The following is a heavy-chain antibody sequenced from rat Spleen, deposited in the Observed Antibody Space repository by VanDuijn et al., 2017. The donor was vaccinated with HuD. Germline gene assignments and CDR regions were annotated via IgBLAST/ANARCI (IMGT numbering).Heavy chain of an antibody. CDR2: ISPSGVT. D-gene: IGHD4-3*01. CDR1: GFTFRNYD. Sequence: EVQLVESGGDLVQPGRSLKLSCAASGFTFRNYDMAWVRQAPTRGLEWVASISPSGVTYYRDSVKGRFTVSRENAKSTLYFLIDSLRSEDTATYYCARQETSGYSNWFAYWGQGTLVTVSS. V-gene: IGHV5-25*01. J-gene: IGHJ3*01. CDR3: ARQETSGYSNWFAY.